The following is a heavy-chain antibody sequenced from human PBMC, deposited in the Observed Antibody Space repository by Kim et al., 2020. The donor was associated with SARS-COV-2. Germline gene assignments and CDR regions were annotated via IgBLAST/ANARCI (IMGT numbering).Heavy chain of an antibody. J-gene: IGHJ4*02. D-gene: IGHD2-21*01. CDR3: MKGGWGWIWDH. Sequence: GGSLRLSCTTSGFTFTGHAMSWVRQAPGKGLEWVSSIDGSDGTTYYVDSVRGRFTISRADSKNTLYLQMSALRGDDTAVYYCMKGGWGWIWDHWGQGTL. V-gene: IGHV3-23*01. CDR2: IDGSDGTT. CDR1: GFTFTGHA.